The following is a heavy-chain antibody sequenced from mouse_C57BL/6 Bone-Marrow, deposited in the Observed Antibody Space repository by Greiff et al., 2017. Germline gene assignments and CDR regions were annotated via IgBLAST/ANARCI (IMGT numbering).Heavy chain of an antibody. CDR3: ARPYYYGSSLYFDY. Sequence: EVQLVESGGDLVKPGGSLKLSCAASGFTFSSYGMSWVRQTPDKRLEWVATISSGGSCTYYPDSVKGRFTISRDNAKNTPYLQMSSLKSEDTAVYYCARPYYYGSSLYFDYWGQGTTLTVSS. V-gene: IGHV5-6*01. CDR2: ISSGGSCT. J-gene: IGHJ2*01. CDR1: GFTFSSYG. D-gene: IGHD1-1*01.